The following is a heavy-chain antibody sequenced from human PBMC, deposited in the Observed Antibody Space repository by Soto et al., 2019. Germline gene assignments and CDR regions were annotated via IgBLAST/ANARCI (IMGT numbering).Heavy chain of an antibody. V-gene: IGHV2-70*04. Sequence: PSQTLSLTCTFSGFSLSTSGMRVSWIRQPPGKALEWLARIDWHDDKFYSTSLKTRLTISKDTSNNQVVLTMTNMDPVDTATYYCARSGTGTTLLRDYGMDVWGQGTTVTVSS. CDR2: IDWHDDK. J-gene: IGHJ6*02. CDR1: GFSLSTSGMR. D-gene: IGHD1-7*01. CDR3: ARSGTGTTLLRDYGMDV.